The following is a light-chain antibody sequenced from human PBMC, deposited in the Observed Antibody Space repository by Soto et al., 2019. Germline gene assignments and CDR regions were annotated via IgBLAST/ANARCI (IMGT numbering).Light chain of an antibody. Sequence: QSVLTQPASVSGSPGQSITISCTGTSSDVGGYNYVSWYQQHPGKAPKLMIYEVSNRPSGVSNRFSGSKSGNTASLTISGLQAEDEADYYCSSYTSSSTWVLGTGTKLTVL. J-gene: IGLJ1*01. CDR1: SSDVGGYNY. CDR3: SSYTSSSTWV. CDR2: EVS. V-gene: IGLV2-14*01.